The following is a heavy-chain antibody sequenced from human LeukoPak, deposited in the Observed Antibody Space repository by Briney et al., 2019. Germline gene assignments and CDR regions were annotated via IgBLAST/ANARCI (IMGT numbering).Heavy chain of an antibody. Sequence: GGSPRLSCAASGFTVSSKYMSWVRQTPGKGLQWVALIYSSGDAYTPDSVKGRFTISRDDSENTLYLQMDSLRADDTAVYYCATGYYFGSGSYGYLDYWGQGTLVTVSS. V-gene: IGHV3-53*01. CDR3: ATGYYFGSGSYGYLDY. J-gene: IGHJ4*02. CDR1: GFTVSSKY. D-gene: IGHD3-10*01. CDR2: IYSSGDA.